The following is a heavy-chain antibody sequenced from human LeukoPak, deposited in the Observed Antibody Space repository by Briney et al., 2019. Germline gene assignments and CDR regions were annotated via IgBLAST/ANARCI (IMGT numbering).Heavy chain of an antibody. J-gene: IGHJ4*02. CDR2: INSDGSST. V-gene: IGHV3-74*01. CDR1: GFTFSSYW. D-gene: IGHD6-6*01. Sequence: GGSLRLSCAASGFTFSSYWMHWVRQAPGKGLVWVSRINSDGSSTSYADSVKGRFTISRDNAKNTLYLQMNSLRAEDTAVYCCASRPRDSSSSRDRFDYWGQGTLVTVSS. CDR3: ASRPRDSSSSRDRFDY.